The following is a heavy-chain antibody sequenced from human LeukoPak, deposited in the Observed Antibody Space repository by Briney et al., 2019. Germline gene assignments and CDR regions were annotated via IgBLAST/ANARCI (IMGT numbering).Heavy chain of an antibody. D-gene: IGHD5-18*01. CDR2: ISGSDGNT. CDR1: GFTFNDHA. J-gene: IGHJ4*02. CDR3: ARGLWLSLNYFDY. V-gene: IGHV3-23*01. Sequence: GGSLRLSCAASGFTFNDHAMSWVRQAPGKGLEWVASISGSDGNTYYADSVKGRFTISRDNSKNTVFLQMNSLRGEDTAVYYCARGLWLSLNYFDYWGQGTLVTVSS.